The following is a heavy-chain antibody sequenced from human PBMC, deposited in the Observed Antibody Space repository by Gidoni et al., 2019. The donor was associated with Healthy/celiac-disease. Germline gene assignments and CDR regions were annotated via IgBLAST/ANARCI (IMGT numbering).Heavy chain of an antibody. CDR2: ISYDGSNK. CDR1: GFTFSSYA. V-gene: IGHV3-30*04. J-gene: IGHJ4*02. Sequence: QVQLVESGGGVVQPGRSLRLSCAASGFTFSSYAMHWVRQAPGKGLEWVAVISYDGSNKYYADPVKGRFTISRDNSKNTLYLQMNSLRAEDTAVYYCARDQGGGWGQGTLVTVSS. D-gene: IGHD3-16*01. CDR3: ARDQGGG.